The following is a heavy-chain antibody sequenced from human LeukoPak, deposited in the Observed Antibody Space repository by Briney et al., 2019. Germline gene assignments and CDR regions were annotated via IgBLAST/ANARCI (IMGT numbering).Heavy chain of an antibody. Sequence: PSETLSLTCTVSGGSISSYYWSWIRQPPGKGLEWIGYIYYSGSTNYNPSLKSRVTISVDTSKNQFSLKLSSVTAADTAVYYCAREEVVRGSNWVDPWGQGTLVTVSS. CDR3: AREEVVRGSNWVDP. CDR2: IYYSGST. D-gene: IGHD3-10*01. CDR1: GGSISSYY. V-gene: IGHV4-59*01. J-gene: IGHJ5*02.